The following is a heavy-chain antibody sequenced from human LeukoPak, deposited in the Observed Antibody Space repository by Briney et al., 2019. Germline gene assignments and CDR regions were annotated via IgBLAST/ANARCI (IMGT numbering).Heavy chain of an antibody. CDR3: ARPIVATNLDY. CDR1: GITFSSFW. V-gene: IGHV3-7*05. Sequence: GGSLRLSCAASGITFSSFWMSWVRQAPGKGLEWVANIKQDGSEKYYVDSVKGRFTISRDNAKNSLYLQMNSLRAEDTAVYYCARPIVATNLDYWGQGALVTVSS. J-gene: IGHJ4*02. D-gene: IGHD5-12*01. CDR2: IKQDGSEK.